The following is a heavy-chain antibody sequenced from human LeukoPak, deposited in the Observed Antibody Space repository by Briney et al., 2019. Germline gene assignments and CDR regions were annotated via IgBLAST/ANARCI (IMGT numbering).Heavy chain of an antibody. CDR3: ASLSDGYNDY. CDR2: IYPGDSDT. CDR1: GYTFTSYW. J-gene: IGHJ4*02. V-gene: IGHV5-51*01. D-gene: IGHD5-24*01. Sequence: GESLKISCKGSGYTFTSYWIGCVRQMPGKGLEWMGIIYPGDSDTRYSPSFQGKVTISADKSITTAYLHWGSLAASDTARYYCASLSDGYNDYWGQGTLVTVSS.